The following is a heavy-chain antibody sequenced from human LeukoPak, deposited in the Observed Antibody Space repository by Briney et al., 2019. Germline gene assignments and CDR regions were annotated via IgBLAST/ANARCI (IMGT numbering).Heavy chain of an antibody. D-gene: IGHD4-17*01. Sequence: GESLKISCKGSGYSFTSYWIGWVRPMPGKGLAWMGIIYPGDSDTRYSPSFQGQVTISADKSISTAYLQWSSLKASDTAMYYCARHGTYGDPPGSHPPLDYWGQGTLVTVSS. J-gene: IGHJ4*02. CDR3: ARHGTYGDPPGSHPPLDY. V-gene: IGHV5-51*01. CDR1: GYSFTSYW. CDR2: IYPGDSDT.